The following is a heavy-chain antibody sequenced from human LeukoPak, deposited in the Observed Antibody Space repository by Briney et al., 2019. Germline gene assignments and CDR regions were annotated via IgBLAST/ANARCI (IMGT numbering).Heavy chain of an antibody. Sequence: ASVKVSCKASGYTFTSYDINWVRQATGQGLEWMGWMNPNSGNTGYAQKFQGRVTMTRSASINTAYMELSSLTSDDMAVYYCARSSVGARRRIDYWGQGTLVTVSS. CDR1: GYTFTSYD. CDR3: ARSSVGARRRIDY. CDR2: MNPNSGNT. D-gene: IGHD1-26*01. J-gene: IGHJ4*02. V-gene: IGHV1-8*01.